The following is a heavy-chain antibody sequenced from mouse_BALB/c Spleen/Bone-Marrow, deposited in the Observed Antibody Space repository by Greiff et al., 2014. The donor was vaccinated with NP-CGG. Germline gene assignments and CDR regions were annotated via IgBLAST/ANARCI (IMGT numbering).Heavy chain of an antibody. CDR1: GYSITSDYA. Sequence: EVKLEESGPGLAKPSQSLSLTCTVSGYSITSDYAWNWIRQFPGKKLEWMGFIGYSGSTSYNPSLTSRIPVTRDTSQSQFFLHLISFPPADTASSFCPRGDYYGGGYFHYWGQGTPLTVSS. J-gene: IGHJ2*01. V-gene: IGHV3-2*02. D-gene: IGHD1-1*02. CDR2: IGYSGST. CDR3: PRGDYYGGGYFHY.